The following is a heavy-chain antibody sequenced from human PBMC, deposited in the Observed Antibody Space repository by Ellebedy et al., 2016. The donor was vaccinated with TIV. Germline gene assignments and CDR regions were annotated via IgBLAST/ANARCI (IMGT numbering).Heavy chain of an antibody. J-gene: IGHJ3*01. D-gene: IGHD2-2*01. V-gene: IGHV3-33*01. CDR2: IWYDGSNK. CDR3: ARDTVAVPDGDTFDF. Sequence: GESLKISCAASGFTFSSYGMHWVRQAPGKGLEWVAVIWYDGSNKYYADSVKGRFTISRDNARNSIYLQMKSLRVDDTAMYYCARDTVAVPDGDTFDFWGQGTMVAVST. CDR1: GFTFSSYG.